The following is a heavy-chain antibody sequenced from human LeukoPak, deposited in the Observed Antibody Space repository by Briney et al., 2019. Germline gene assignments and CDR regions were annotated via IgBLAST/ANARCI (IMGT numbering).Heavy chain of an antibody. Sequence: GGSLRLSCAASGFTFSSYSMNWVRQAPGKGLEWVSYISSSSSTIYYADSVKGRFTISRDNAKNSLYLQMNSLRAEDTAVYYCASFLVGVPFDYWGQGTLVTVSS. V-gene: IGHV3-48*04. J-gene: IGHJ4*02. CDR2: ISSSSSTI. D-gene: IGHD1-26*01. CDR1: GFTFSSYS. CDR3: ASFLVGVPFDY.